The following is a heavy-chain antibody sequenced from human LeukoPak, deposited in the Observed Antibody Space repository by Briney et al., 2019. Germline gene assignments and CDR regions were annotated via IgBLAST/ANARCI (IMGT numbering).Heavy chain of an antibody. D-gene: IGHD2-21*01. CDR1: GFTLSSNA. V-gene: IGHV3-23*01. CDR3: AKVGGHTYYY. J-gene: IGHJ4*02. Sequence: GGSLRLSCEASGFTLSSNAMTWVRQVPGKGLEWVSTISVSGGATYYADSVKGRFIISRDNSKNTLYLQMNSLRAEDTAVYYCAKVGGHTYYYWGQGTLVTVSS. CDR2: ISVSGGAT.